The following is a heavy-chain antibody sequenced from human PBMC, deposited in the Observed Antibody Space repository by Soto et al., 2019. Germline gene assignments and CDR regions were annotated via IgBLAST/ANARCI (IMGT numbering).Heavy chain of an antibody. Sequence: PGGSLRLSCAASGFTFSDYYMSWIRQAPGKGLEWVSYISSSSSYTNYADSVKGRFTISRDNAKSSLYLQMNSLRAEDTAVYYCARVGWIDYGLVNWYFDLWGRGTLVTVSS. CDR3: ARVGWIDYGLVNWYFDL. J-gene: IGHJ2*01. V-gene: IGHV3-11*05. CDR2: ISSSSSYT. D-gene: IGHD3-10*01. CDR1: GFTFSDYY.